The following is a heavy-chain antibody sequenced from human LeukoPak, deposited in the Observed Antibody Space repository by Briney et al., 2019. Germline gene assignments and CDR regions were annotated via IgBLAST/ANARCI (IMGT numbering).Heavy chain of an antibody. D-gene: IGHD3-22*01. V-gene: IGHV3-43*02. CDR1: GFTFDVYA. J-gene: IGHJ1*01. CDR2: ISGDGRST. Sequence: GGPLRLSCAATGFTFDVYAMHLVHQAPGKDLKWVSLISGDGRSTYFADSVKGRFTISRDNSKNSLYLQMNSLRTEDTALYYCAKVYRYYDSSCQHWGQGTLVTVSS. CDR3: AKVYRYYDSSCQH.